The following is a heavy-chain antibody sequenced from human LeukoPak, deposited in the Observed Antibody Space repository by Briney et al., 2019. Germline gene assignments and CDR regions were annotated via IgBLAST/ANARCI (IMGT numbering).Heavy chain of an antibody. J-gene: IGHJ4*02. D-gene: IGHD4-17*01. CDR3: ARDRYGAYDFDS. V-gene: IGHV3-23*01. CDR1: GFTFSNYA. CDR2: ISGSASSASST. Sequence: GGSLRLSCAASGFTFSNYAMSWVRQAPGKGLEWVSAISGSASSASSTYHADSVKGRFTISRDNSKNTLYLQMNSLRAEDTAVYYCARDRYGAYDFDSWGQGTLVTVSS.